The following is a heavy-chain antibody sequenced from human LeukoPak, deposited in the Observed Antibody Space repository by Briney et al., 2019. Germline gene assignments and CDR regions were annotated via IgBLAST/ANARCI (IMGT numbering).Heavy chain of an antibody. CDR1: GGTFSSYA. CDR2: IIPILGIA. D-gene: IGHD5-18*01. CDR3: ARDRNIRLRESEFDP. V-gene: IGHV1-69*04. J-gene: IGHJ5*02. Sequence: SVKVSCKASGGTFSSYAISWVRQAPGQGLEWMGRIIPILGIANYAQKFQGRVTITADKSTSTAYMELSSLRSEDTAVYYCARDRNIRLRESEFDPWGQGTLATVSS.